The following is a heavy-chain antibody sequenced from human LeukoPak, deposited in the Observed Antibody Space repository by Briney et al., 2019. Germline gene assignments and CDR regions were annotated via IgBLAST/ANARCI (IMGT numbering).Heavy chain of an antibody. CDR2: IYYSGST. Sequence: TSETLSLTCTVPGGSISSSSYYWGWIRQPPGTGLEWIGRIYYSGSTYSNPSLQSRVTISVYTSKNQFSLKLNSVTAADTAVYYCASFYCSGGSCYQYYSYYYMDVWGKGTTVTISS. CDR3: ASFYCSGGSCYQYYSYYYMDV. V-gene: IGHV4-39*01. D-gene: IGHD2-15*01. CDR1: GGSISSSSYY. J-gene: IGHJ6*03.